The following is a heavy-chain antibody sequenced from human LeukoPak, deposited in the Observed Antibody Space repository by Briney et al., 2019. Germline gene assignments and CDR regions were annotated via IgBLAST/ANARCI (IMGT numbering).Heavy chain of an antibody. Sequence: GGSLRLSCAASGFTFSSYWMHWVRQGPGKGLVWVSRINSDGSSTSYADSVKGRFTISRDNAKNTLYLQMNSLRAEDTAVYYCARCSGSYYRWFDPWGQGTLVTVSS. CDR3: ARCSGSYYRWFDP. D-gene: IGHD1-26*01. V-gene: IGHV3-74*01. J-gene: IGHJ5*02. CDR2: INSDGSST. CDR1: GFTFSSYW.